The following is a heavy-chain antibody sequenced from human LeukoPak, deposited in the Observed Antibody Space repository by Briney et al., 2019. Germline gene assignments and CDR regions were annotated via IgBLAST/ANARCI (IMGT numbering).Heavy chain of an antibody. CDR1: GYTFTSYD. CDR2: MNPNSGNT. V-gene: IGHV1-8*01. Sequence: ASVKVSCKASGYTFTSYDINWVRQATGQGLEWMGWMNPNSGNTGYAQKFQGRVTMTRNTSISTAYMELSSLRSEDTAVYYCARRRPRDFRSGYYYNWFDPWGQGTLVTVSS. J-gene: IGHJ5*02. D-gene: IGHD3-3*01. CDR3: ARRRPRDFRSGYYYNWFDP.